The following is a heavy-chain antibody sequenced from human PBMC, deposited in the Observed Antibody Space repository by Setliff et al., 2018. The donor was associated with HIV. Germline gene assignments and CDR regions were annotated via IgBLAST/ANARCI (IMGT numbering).Heavy chain of an antibody. CDR3: AKDMVPGDGRVVLDY. D-gene: IGHD2-21*02. V-gene: IGHV1-46*01. J-gene: IGHJ4*02. Sequence: GASVKVSCKASGYTFTSYYIHWVRQAPGQGLEWMGRINPSGGSTSYAQKFQGRVTMTRDTSTSTVYMELSSLRSEDTAIYFCAKDMVPGDGRVVLDYWGRGTLVTVSS. CDR2: INPSGGST. CDR1: GYTFTSYY.